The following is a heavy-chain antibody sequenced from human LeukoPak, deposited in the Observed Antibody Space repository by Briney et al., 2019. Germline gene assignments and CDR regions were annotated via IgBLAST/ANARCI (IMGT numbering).Heavy chain of an antibody. CDR2: INPNSGGT. V-gene: IGHV1-2*06. D-gene: IGHD2-15*01. J-gene: IGHJ5*02. Sequence: ASVKVSCKAAGYTFTGYYMFWVRQAPGQGLEWMGRINPNSGGTNYAQKFQGRVTMTRDTSISTAHMELSRLRSDDTAVYYCARGYCSGGSCYSVENWFDPWGQGTLVTVSS. CDR1: GYTFTGYY. CDR3: ARGYCSGGSCYSVENWFDP.